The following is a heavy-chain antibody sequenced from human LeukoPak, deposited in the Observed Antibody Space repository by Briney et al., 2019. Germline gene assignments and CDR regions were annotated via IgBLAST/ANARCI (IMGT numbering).Heavy chain of an antibody. J-gene: IGHJ4*02. CDR3: SRQGAYYDTSGAVDY. CDR1: GGSISSSGHY. D-gene: IGHD3-22*01. V-gene: IGHV4-39*01. Sequence: SETLSLTCSVSGGSISSSGHYWGWIRQSPGKGLEWIGSFYHSTTSYYNPSLKSRLTISVDTSKNQFSLELSSVTAADTAVYYCSRQGAYYDTSGAVDYWGPGTLVTVSS. CDR2: FYHSTTS.